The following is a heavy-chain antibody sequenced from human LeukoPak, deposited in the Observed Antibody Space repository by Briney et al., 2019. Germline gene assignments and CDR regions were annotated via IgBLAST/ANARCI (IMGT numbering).Heavy chain of an antibody. D-gene: IGHD4-11*01. Sequence: SETLSLTCSLSGGSVSIGGYHWSWIRQPPGKGLEWIGYIYHSGSANYNPSLKSRVTISVDTSKNHFSLNLSSLTAADTAVYYCARVGHLTNNWFDPWGQGSLVSVSS. V-gene: IGHV4-61*03. CDR1: GGSVSIGGYH. CDR3: ARVGHLTNNWFDP. J-gene: IGHJ5*02. CDR2: IYHSGSA.